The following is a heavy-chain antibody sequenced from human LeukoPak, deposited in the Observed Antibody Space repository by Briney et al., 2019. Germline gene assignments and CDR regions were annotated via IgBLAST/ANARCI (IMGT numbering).Heavy chain of an antibody. V-gene: IGHV3-23*01. D-gene: IGHD3-3*01. J-gene: IGHJ6*03. CDR2: ISGGGGST. CDR1: GFTFSSYA. Sequence: PGGSLRLSCAASGFTFSSYAMNWVRQAPGKGLEWVSVISGGGGSTYYADSVKGRFTISRDNFKNTLSLQVNSLRVEDTAEYYCAKAGIDFWSGSSLYMDVWGRGTTVTVSS. CDR3: AKAGIDFWSGSSLYMDV.